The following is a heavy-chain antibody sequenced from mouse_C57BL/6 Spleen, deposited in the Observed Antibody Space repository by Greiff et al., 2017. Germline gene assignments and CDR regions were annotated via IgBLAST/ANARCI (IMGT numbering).Heavy chain of an antibody. CDR2: ISYDGSN. J-gene: IGHJ1*03. Sequence: EVQLQESGPGLVKPSQSLSLTCSVTGYSITSGYYWNWIRQFPGNKLEWMGYISYDGSNNYNPSLKNRISITRDTSKNQFFLKLNSVTTEDTATYYCADGSLYWYFDVWGTGTTVTVSS. V-gene: IGHV3-6*01. CDR1: GYSITSGYY. CDR3: ADGSLYWYFDV. D-gene: IGHD1-1*01.